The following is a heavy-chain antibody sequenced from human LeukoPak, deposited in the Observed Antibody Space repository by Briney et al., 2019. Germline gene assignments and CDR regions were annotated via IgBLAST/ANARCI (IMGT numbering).Heavy chain of an antibody. CDR3: ARALPGCSYGSYYFDY. Sequence: SETLSHTCTVSGDSISSYYWSWMRQPAGKGLEWIGRIYNSGSTNHHPSLKSRVTMSVDTSKNQFSLKLSSVTAADTAVYYCARALPGCSYGSYYFDYWGQGTLVTVSS. V-gene: IGHV4-4*07. CDR1: GDSISSYY. CDR2: IYNSGST. D-gene: IGHD5-18*01. J-gene: IGHJ4*02.